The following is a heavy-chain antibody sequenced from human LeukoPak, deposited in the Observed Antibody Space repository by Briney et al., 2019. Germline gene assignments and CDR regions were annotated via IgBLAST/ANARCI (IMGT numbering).Heavy chain of an antibody. CDR3: ARVQEGYCSSTSCPRHYYYYMDV. CDR1: GGTFSSYA. V-gene: IGHV1-69*05. Sequence: SVKVSCKASGGTFSSYAISWVRQAPGQGLERMGGIIPIFGTANYAQKLQGRVTMTTDTSTSTAYMELRSLRSDDTAVYYCARVQEGYCSSTSCPRHYYYYMDVWGKGTTVTVSS. J-gene: IGHJ6*03. CDR2: IIPIFGTA. D-gene: IGHD2-2*01.